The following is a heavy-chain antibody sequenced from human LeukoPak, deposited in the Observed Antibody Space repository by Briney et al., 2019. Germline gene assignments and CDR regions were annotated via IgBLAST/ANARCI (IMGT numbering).Heavy chain of an antibody. Sequence: PSETLSLTCTVSGGSISSYYWSWIRQPPGKGLEWIGYIYYSGSTNCNPSLKSRVTISVDTSKNQFSLKLSSVTAADTAVYYCARRIYYSRMYYGSGTTRFDPWGQGTLVTVSS. J-gene: IGHJ5*02. V-gene: IGHV4-59*12. D-gene: IGHD3-10*01. CDR3: ARRIYYSRMYYGSGTTRFDP. CDR1: GGSISSYY. CDR2: IYYSGST.